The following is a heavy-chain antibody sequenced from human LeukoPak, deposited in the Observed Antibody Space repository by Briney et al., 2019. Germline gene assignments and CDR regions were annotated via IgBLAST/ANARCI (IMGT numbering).Heavy chain of an antibody. D-gene: IGHD3-22*01. J-gene: IGHJ4*02. CDR1: GGSISSYY. CDR3: ASSAPYYYDSSGYLFDY. V-gene: IGHV4-4*07. CDR2: IYTSGST. Sequence: SETLSLTCTVSGGSISSYYWSWIRQPAGKGLEWIGRIYTSGSTNYNPSLKSRVTMSVDTSKNQFSLKLSSVTAADTAVYYRASSAPYYYDSSGYLFDYWGQGTLVTVSS.